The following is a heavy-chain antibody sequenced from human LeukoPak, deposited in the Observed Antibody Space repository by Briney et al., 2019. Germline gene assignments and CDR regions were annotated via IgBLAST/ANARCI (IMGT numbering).Heavy chain of an antibody. V-gene: IGHV3-7*01. CDR3: ARAKTSMVRGEDYYYYYMDV. J-gene: IGHJ6*03. CDR2: IKEDGSEK. D-gene: IGHD3-10*01. CDR1: GFTFTGYW. Sequence: GGSLRLSCASPGFTFTGYWMSWVRQAPGKGLEWVANIKEDGSEKYYVDSVKGRFTISRDNAKNSLYLQMNSLRAEDTAVYYCARAKTSMVRGEDYYYYYMDVWGKGTTVTVSS.